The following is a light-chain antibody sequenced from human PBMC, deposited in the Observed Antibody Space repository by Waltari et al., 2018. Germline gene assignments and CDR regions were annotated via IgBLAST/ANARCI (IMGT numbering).Light chain of an antibody. V-gene: IGLV4-69*01. Sequence: QLVLTQAPSASASLGASVTLTCTLSSGHSNYVIAWHQQQPEKGPRYLIRLNNDGSHRKGDGIPVRFSGSRSGAECYLTSSSLQSEDEADYYCQTWGTGVVVFGGGTKLTVL. CDR1: SGHSNYV. CDR2: LNNDGSH. J-gene: IGLJ3*02. CDR3: QTWGTGVVV.